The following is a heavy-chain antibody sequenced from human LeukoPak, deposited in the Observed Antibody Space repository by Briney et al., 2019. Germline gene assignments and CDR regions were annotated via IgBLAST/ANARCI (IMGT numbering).Heavy chain of an antibody. J-gene: IGHJ4*02. CDR1: GFTFDDYA. D-gene: IGHD2-15*01. CDR3: AKDACSGGSCYSFGY. V-gene: IGHV3-9*01. CDR2: ISWNSGSI. Sequence: GGSLRLSCAASGFTFDDYAMHWVRQAPGKGLEWVSGISWNSGSIGYADSVKGRFTISRDNAKNSLYLQMNSLRAEDTALYYCAKDACSGGSCYSFGYWGQGTLVTVSS.